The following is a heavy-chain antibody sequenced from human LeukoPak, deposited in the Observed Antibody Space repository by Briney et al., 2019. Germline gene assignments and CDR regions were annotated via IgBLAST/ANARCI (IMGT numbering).Heavy chain of an antibody. CDR3: AREMIQLPGYFDY. V-gene: IGHV3-53*01. CDR1: GLTVSSNY. D-gene: IGHD5-18*01. CDR2: IYSGGNT. J-gene: IGHJ4*02. Sequence: GGSLRLSCAASGLTVSSNYMSWVRQAPGNGLEWVSVIYSGGNTFYADSVKGRFTISRDNSKNTLYLQMNSLRAEDTAVYYCAREMIQLPGYFDYWGQGTLVTVSS.